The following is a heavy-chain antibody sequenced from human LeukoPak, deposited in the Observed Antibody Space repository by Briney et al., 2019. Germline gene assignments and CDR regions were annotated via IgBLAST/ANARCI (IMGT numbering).Heavy chain of an antibody. J-gene: IGHJ4*02. D-gene: IGHD3-22*01. CDR1: GSTASDDY. CDR3: AREHHCSGYC. Sequence: GGSLRLSCAASGSTASDDYMSWVRQAPGKGLEWVSIMYRGGGTGYADSVKGRFTVSRDNSKNTFYLQMNSVRVEDTAVYYCAREHHCSGYCWGPGALVTVSS. CDR2: MYRGGGT. V-gene: IGHV3-53*05.